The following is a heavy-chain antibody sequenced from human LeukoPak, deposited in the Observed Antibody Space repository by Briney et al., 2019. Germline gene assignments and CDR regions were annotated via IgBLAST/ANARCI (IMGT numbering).Heavy chain of an antibody. CDR1: GFTFSSYA. D-gene: IGHD3-16*01. CDR3: ARGGFLGPDY. V-gene: IGHV3-23*01. J-gene: IGHJ4*02. CDR2: ISDSGGDT. Sequence: PGGSLRLSRAASGFTFSSYAMTWVRQAPGKGLGWVSTISDSGGDTYYADSVAGRFTICRGNSRDTMYCQMNSLRADDTAVYYFARGGFLGPDYWGQGTLVTVSS.